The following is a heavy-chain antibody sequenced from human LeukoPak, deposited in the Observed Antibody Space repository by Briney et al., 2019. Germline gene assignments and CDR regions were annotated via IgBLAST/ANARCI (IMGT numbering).Heavy chain of an antibody. Sequence: SETLSLTCTVSGGSISSYYWSWIRQPPGKGLEWIGYIYYSGSTNYNPSLKSRVTISVDTSKNQFSLKLSSVTAADTAVYYCARGLKAVRRYYDSSGYYYPSWGQGTLVTVSS. CDR3: ARGLKAVRRYYDSSGYYYPS. V-gene: IGHV4-59*12. CDR2: IYYSGST. D-gene: IGHD3-22*01. J-gene: IGHJ5*02. CDR1: GGSISSYY.